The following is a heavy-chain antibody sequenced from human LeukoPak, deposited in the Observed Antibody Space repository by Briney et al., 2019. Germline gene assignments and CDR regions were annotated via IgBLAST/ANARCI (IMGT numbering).Heavy chain of an antibody. J-gene: IGHJ3*01. D-gene: IGHD3-3*01. Sequence: GRSLRLSCAASGFTFDDYAMHWVRQAPGQGLEWVSGISWNSGSIGYADSVKGRFTISRDNAKSSLYLQMNSLRAEDMPLFYSAKFLYGGCYTGLAFDFCGQGTMVSVSS. V-gene: IGHV3-9*03. CDR3: AKFLYGGCYTGLAFDF. CDR2: ISWNSGSI. CDR1: GFTFDDYA.